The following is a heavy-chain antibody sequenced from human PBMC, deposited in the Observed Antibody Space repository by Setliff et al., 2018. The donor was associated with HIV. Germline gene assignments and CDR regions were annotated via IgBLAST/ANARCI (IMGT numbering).Heavy chain of an antibody. CDR1: GYTFTDYY. CDR3: ATDGELEPTDAFDI. J-gene: IGHJ3*02. V-gene: IGHV1-69-2*01. Sequence: GASVKVSCKASGYTFTDYYMHWVQQAPGKGLEWMGRVDPEDGETIYAEKFQGRVTITADTSTDTAYMELSSLRSEDTAVYHCATDGELEPTDAFDIWGQGTMVT. D-gene: IGHD1-1*01. CDR2: VDPEDGET.